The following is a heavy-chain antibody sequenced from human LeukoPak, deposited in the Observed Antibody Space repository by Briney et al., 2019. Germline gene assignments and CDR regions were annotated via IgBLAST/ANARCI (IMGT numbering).Heavy chain of an antibody. D-gene: IGHD3-22*01. CDR1: GFTFSSYA. J-gene: IGHJ4*02. CDR3: AKPLSYYDSSGYFDY. CDR2: ISGSGGST. V-gene: IGHV3-23*01. Sequence: GGSLRLSCAASGFTFSSYAMSWVRQAPGKGLEWVSAISGSGGSTYYADSVKRRFTISRDNSKNTLYLQMNSLRAEDTAVYYCAKPLSYYDSSGYFDYWGQGTLVTVSS.